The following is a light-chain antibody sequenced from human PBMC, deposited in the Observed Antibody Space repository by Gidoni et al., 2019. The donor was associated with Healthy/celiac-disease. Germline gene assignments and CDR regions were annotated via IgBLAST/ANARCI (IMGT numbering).Light chain of an antibody. J-gene: IGLJ3*02. Sequence: QSALTQPASVSGSPGQSITISCTGTSSDVGSYNLVSWYQQHPGKAPKLMIYEVSNRPSGVSNRFSGSKSGNTASLTISGLQAEDEADYYCCSYAGSSTSLVFGGGTKLTVL. CDR1: SSDVGSYNL. V-gene: IGLV2-23*02. CDR2: EVS. CDR3: CSYAGSSTSLV.